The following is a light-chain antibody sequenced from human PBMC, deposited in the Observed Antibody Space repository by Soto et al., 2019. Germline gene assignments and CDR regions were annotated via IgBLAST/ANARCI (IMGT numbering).Light chain of an antibody. CDR2: DAS. CDR1: QSISSW. V-gene: IGKV1-5*01. CDR3: QPYSTYYSWT. J-gene: IGKJ1*01. Sequence: DIQMTQSPSTLSASVGDRVTITCRASQSISSWLAWYQQKPGKAPKLLIYDASSLESGVPSRFSGSGSGTKFTLTINSLQPDDFASYYCQPYSTYYSWTFGQGTKVDI.